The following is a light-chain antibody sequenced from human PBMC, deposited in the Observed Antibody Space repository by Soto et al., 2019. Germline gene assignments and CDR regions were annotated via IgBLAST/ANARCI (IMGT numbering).Light chain of an antibody. Sequence: DIHVTQSPSTLSASVGDRVTITCRASQSISFWLAWYQQKPGKAPNLLIYKTSSLETGVPSRFSGSGSGTEFTLTISSLQPDDFATYYCQHYNDYSWTFGQGTKVEIK. J-gene: IGKJ1*01. CDR3: QHYNDYSWT. V-gene: IGKV1-5*03. CDR1: QSISFW. CDR2: KTS.